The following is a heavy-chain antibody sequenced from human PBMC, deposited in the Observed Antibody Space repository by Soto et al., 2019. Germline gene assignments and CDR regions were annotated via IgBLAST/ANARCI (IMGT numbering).Heavy chain of an antibody. J-gene: IGHJ4*02. CDR2: IWYDGSNK. CDR1: GFTFSSYG. D-gene: IGHD2-2*01. CDR3: ARCSSTSCYLGYFDY. V-gene: IGHV3-33*01. Sequence: QVQLVESGGGVVQPGRSLRLSCAASGFTFSSYGMHWVRQAPGKGLEWVAVIWYDGSNKYYADSVKGRFTISRDNSKNTLYLQMNSLRAEDTAVYYCARCSSTSCYLGYFDYWGQGTLVTVSS.